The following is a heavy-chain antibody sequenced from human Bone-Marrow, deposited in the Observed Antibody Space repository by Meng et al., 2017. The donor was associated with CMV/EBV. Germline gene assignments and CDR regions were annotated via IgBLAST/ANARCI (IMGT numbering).Heavy chain of an antibody. CDR3: ARSGFDDSWSGSTDV. J-gene: IGHJ6*02. CDR1: GFAFSSYA. Sequence: GESLKISCAASGFAFSSYAMHWVRQAPGKGLEWVSYISSSGSTLYYADSVKGRFTMSRDNSKTSLYLQRNSLRAEDTAVYYCARSGFDDSWSGSTDVWGQGTTVTFSS. D-gene: IGHD3-3*01. V-gene: IGHV3-48*04. CDR2: ISSSGSTL.